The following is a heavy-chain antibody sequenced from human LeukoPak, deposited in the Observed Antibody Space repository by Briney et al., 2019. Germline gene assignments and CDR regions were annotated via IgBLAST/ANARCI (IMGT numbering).Heavy chain of an antibody. Sequence: GGSLTLSCAAPAFTFSSYWMHWVRQVRGKGMVWVARINPGGSSITYADSVKGRFTISRDNAKNTLYLQMDSLRAEDTGVYYCARSNQADDYWGQGTLVTVSS. V-gene: IGHV3-74*01. CDR1: AFTFSSYW. D-gene: IGHD1-14*01. CDR3: ARSNQADDY. J-gene: IGHJ4*02. CDR2: INPGGSSI.